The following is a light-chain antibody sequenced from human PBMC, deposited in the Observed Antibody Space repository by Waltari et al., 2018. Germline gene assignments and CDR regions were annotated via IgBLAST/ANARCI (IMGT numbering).Light chain of an antibody. CDR3: QQYNNWSGT. J-gene: IGKJ2*01. CDR2: GAS. CDR1: QSVSSN. Sequence: EIVMTQSPATLSVSPGERATLSCRASQSVSSNLAWYQQKPGQAPRLLIYGASTRANGIPARFSGSGSGTEFTLTISSLQSEDFAVYYCQQYNNWSGTFGQGTKLEIK. V-gene: IGKV3-15*01.